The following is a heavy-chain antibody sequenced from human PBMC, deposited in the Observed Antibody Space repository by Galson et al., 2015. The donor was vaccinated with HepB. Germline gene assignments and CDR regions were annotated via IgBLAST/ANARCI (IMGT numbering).Heavy chain of an antibody. D-gene: IGHD5-18*01. CDR3: AIAKQTVDTHGMDV. CDR1: GGTFSSYA. V-gene: IGHV1-69*10. J-gene: IGHJ6*02. Sequence: SVKVSCKASGGTFSSYAISWVRQAPGQGLEWMGGIIPIFGIANYAQKFQGRVTITADKSTSTAYMELSSLRSEDTAVYYCAIAKQTVDTHGMDVWGQGTTVTVSS. CDR2: IIPIFGIA.